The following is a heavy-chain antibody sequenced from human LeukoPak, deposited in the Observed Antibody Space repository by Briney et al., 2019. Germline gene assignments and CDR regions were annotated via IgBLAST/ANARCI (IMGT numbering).Heavy chain of an antibody. D-gene: IGHD3-3*01. Sequence: SETLSLTCTVSSASITSSPYFWGWIRQSPGKGLEWIGSISYSGTTYYNPSLKSRVTISVDTSKNQFSLKLSSVTAADTAVYYCARDWSSGYDFWSGYPIDDYWGQGTLVTVSS. J-gene: IGHJ4*02. CDR2: ISYSGTT. V-gene: IGHV4-39*07. CDR1: SASITSSPYF. CDR3: ARDWSSGYDFWSGYPIDDY.